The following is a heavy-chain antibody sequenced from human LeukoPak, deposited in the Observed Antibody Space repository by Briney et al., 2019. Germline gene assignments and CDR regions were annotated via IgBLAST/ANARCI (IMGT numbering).Heavy chain of an antibody. CDR3: ARDDAAWGGGYSHYYYFFGMDV. CDR2: ISADHGNT. J-gene: IGHJ6*02. V-gene: IGHV1-18*04. D-gene: IGHD2-21*01. CDR1: GYTFNNYG. Sequence: ASVKVSCKASGYTFNNYGISWVRHAPGQGLEWIGWISADHGNTDFAQKLRGRVTMTTDTSTNTAYMELRSLRSDDTAVYYCARDDAAWGGGYSHYYYFFGMDVWGQGTTVTVSS.